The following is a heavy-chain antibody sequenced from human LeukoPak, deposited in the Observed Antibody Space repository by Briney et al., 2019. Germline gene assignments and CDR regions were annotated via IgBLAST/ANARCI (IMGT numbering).Heavy chain of an antibody. D-gene: IGHD3-10*01. CDR1: GGSISRSSYY. J-gene: IGHJ4*02. Sequence: PSESLSLTFSVSGGSISRSSYYWGCIRPPPRTWLEWIGSIYYSGSTYYNPSLKSRVTISVDTSKNQFSLKLSSVAAADTAVYYCASGSGSYYQPFDYWGQGTLVTVSS. V-gene: IGHV4-39*01. CDR2: IYYSGST. CDR3: ASGSGSYYQPFDY.